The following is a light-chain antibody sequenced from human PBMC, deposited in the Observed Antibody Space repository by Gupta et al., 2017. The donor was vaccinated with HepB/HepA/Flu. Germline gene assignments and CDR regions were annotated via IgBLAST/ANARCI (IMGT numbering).Light chain of an antibody. V-gene: IGLV1-44*01. CDR2: TNN. CDR3: AAWDNSLNGQV. Sequence: QSVLTQPPSSSVTPGQRVTISCSRRSSNIGSNTVNWYQQLPGTAPILLIYTNNQRPSGVPDRFSGSGSGTSASLAISGLQSEDEADYYCAAWDNSLNGQVFGGGTKLTVL. J-gene: IGLJ2*01. CDR1: SSNIGSNT.